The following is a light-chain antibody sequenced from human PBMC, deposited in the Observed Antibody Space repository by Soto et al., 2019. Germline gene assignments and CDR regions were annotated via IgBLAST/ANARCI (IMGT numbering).Light chain of an antibody. J-gene: IGLJ1*01. CDR2: GND. Sequence: QSVLTQPPSVSGAPGQRVTISCTGTSSNVGAGYEVHCYHQLPGTAPKFLVSGNDNRPSGVPDRLSASKSGTSGSLAITGLQAEDEGHYYCQSYDRGLTAYVFGTGTKVTVL. CDR3: QSYDRGLTAYV. V-gene: IGLV1-40*01. CDR1: SSNVGAGYE.